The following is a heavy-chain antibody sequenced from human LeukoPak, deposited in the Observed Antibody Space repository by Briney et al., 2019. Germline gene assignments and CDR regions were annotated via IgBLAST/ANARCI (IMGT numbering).Heavy chain of an antibody. Sequence: GGSLRLSCAASGFTFSTYGMHWVRQAPGKGLEWVSYISSSGSTIYYADSVKGRFTISRDNAKNSLYLQMNSLRAEDTAVYYCATHNLYDILTGYSPGSDYWGQGTLVTVSS. CDR1: GFTFSTYG. D-gene: IGHD3-9*01. CDR3: ATHNLYDILTGYSPGSDY. V-gene: IGHV3-48*04. CDR2: ISSSGSTI. J-gene: IGHJ4*02.